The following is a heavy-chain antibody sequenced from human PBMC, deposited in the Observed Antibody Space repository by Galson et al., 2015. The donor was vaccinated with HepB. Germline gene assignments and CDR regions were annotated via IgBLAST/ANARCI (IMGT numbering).Heavy chain of an antibody. J-gene: IGHJ4*02. CDR3: ARDGGLLWFGDNYFDY. CDR1: GFTFSSYA. Sequence: SLRLSCAASGFTFSSYAMHWVRQAPGKGLEWVAVISYDGSNKYYADSVKGRFTISRDNSKNTLYLQTNSLRAEDTAVYYCARDGGLLWFGDNYFDYWGQGTLVTVSS. D-gene: IGHD3-10*01. CDR2: ISYDGSNK. V-gene: IGHV3-30*04.